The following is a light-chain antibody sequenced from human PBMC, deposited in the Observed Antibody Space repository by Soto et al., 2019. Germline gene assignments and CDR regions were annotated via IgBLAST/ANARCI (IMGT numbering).Light chain of an antibody. CDR3: QERSGWLT. CDR2: HTY. Sequence: QSPATLSLSPGDRATLSCRAXQSVTSPLAWYQQKPGQAPRLLIFHTYNRATGIPPRFSGSGSGTDCTLTISSLEPEDFAVYYCQERSGWLTFGEGTKIDVK. V-gene: IGKV3-11*01. CDR1: QSVTSP. J-gene: IGKJ4*01.